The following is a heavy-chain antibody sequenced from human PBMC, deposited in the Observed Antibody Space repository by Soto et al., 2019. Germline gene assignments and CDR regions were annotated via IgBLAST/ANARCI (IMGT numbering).Heavy chain of an antibody. CDR1: GFTFSSYA. CDR2: ISGSGGST. D-gene: IGHD3-3*01. CDR3: AKDPIGLRFLEWASDY. Sequence: GGSLRLSCAASGFTFSSYAMSWVRQAPGKGLEWVSAISGSGGSTYYADSVKGRFTISRDNSKNTLYRQMNSLRAEDTAVYYCAKDPIGLRFLEWASDYWGQGTLVTVSS. J-gene: IGHJ4*02. V-gene: IGHV3-23*01.